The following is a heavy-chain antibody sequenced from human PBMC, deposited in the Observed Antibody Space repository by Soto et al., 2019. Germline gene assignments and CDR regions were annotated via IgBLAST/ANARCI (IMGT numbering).Heavy chain of an antibody. J-gene: IGHJ6*02. V-gene: IGHV3-30-3*01. Sequence: GGSLRLSCAASGFTCSSLGMHRVRKATGKGLEWVAVISYDGSNKYYADSVKGQFTISRDNSKNTLYLQMNSLRAEDTAVYYCARVSVLRFLEWLSEDYYYGMDVWGQGTTVTVSS. D-gene: IGHD3-3*01. CDR3: ARVSVLRFLEWLSEDYYYGMDV. CDR2: ISYDGSNK. CDR1: GFTCSSLG.